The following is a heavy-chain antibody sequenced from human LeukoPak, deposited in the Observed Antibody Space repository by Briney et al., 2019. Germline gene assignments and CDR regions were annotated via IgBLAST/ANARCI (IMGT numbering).Heavy chain of an antibody. Sequence: GESLKISCKVSGYTFNSYCIAWVRQMPGKGLEWMGIIHPGDSKTTYSPSFQGQVTISADKSITSAYLQWSRLKASDSAMYYCAYFGGGGYDIWGQGTVVSVSS. CDR1: GYTFNSYC. CDR3: AYFGGGGYDI. D-gene: IGHD3-10*01. J-gene: IGHJ3*02. CDR2: IHPGDSKT. V-gene: IGHV5-51*01.